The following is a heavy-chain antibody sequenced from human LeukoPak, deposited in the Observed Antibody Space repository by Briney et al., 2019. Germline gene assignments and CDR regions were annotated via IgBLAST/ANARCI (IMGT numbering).Heavy chain of an antibody. CDR1: GGSISSYY. Sequence: SETLSLTCTVSGGSISSYYWSWIRQPPGKGLEWIGYIYYSGSTNYNPSLKSRVTISVDTSKNQFSLKLGSVTAADTAVYYCARDRCSGGSCRDAFDIWGQGTMVTVSS. CDR2: IYYSGST. V-gene: IGHV4-59*01. D-gene: IGHD2-15*01. CDR3: ARDRCSGGSCRDAFDI. J-gene: IGHJ3*02.